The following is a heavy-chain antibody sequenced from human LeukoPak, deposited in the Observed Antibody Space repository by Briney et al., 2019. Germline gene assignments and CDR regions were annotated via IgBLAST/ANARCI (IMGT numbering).Heavy chain of an antibody. CDR3: ARCVMGYSGYDLDY. J-gene: IGHJ4*02. Sequence: GGSLRLSCAASEFSVGSNYMTWVRQAPGKGLEWVSLIYSGGSTYYADSVKGRFTISRDNAKNSLYLQINSLRVEDTAVYYCARCVMGYSGYDLDYWGQGTLVTVSS. CDR2: IYSGGST. V-gene: IGHV3-66*01. CDR1: EFSVGSNY. D-gene: IGHD5-12*01.